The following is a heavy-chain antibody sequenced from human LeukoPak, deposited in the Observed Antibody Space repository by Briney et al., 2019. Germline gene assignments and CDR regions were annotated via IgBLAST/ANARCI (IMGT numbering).Heavy chain of an antibody. CDR1: GYSISSGYY. J-gene: IGHJ4*02. D-gene: IGHD2-2*02. CDR2: IYHSGST. CDR3: VRQYPYYFDY. V-gene: IGHV4-38-2*01. Sequence: PSETLSLTCAVSGYSISSGYYWGWIRQPPGKGLEWIGSIYHSGSTYYNPSLKSRVTISVDTSKNQFSLKLSSVTAADTAVYYCVRQYPYYFDYWGQGTLVTVSS.